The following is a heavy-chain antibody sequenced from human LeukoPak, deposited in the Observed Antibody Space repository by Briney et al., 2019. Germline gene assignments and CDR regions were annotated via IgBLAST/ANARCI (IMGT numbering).Heavy chain of an antibody. CDR1: GGSINSSSYY. V-gene: IGHV4-39*01. J-gene: IGHJ4*02. Sequence: PSETLSLTCTVSGGSINSSSYYWGWIRQPPGKGLEWIGSIFYSGNTYDNPSLKSRVTISVDTSKNQFSPKLNSVTAADTAVYYCARHRSKWLQSSFDYWGQGTLVAVFS. CDR3: ARHRSKWLQSSFDY. CDR2: IFYSGNT. D-gene: IGHD5-24*01.